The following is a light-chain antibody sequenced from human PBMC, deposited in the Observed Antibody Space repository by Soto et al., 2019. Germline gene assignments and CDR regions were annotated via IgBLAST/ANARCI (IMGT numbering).Light chain of an antibody. CDR3: QSYDNSLSGL. CDR1: SSNIGAGYD. Sequence: QSVLTQPPSVSGAPGQRVTISCTGSSSNIGAGYDVHGYQQLPGSAPKLLIYGNTNRPSGVPDRFSGSKSGTSASLAITGLQAEDEADYYCQSYDNSLSGLFGGGTKLTVL. V-gene: IGLV1-40*01. CDR2: GNT. J-gene: IGLJ2*01.